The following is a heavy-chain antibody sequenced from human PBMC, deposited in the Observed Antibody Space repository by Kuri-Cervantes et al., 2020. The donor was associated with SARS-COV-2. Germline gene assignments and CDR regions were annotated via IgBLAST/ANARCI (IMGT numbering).Heavy chain of an antibody. CDR1: GGSISSSSYY. CDR3: ARQMMSSITIFGVVITRNWFDP. CDR2: IYYSGST. J-gene: IGHJ5*02. V-gene: IGHV4-39*01. Sequence: GSLRLSCTVSGGSISSSSYYWGWIRQPPGKGLEWIGSIYYSGSTYYNPSLKSRVTISVDTSKNQFSLKLSSVTAADTAVYYWARQMMSSITIFGVVITRNWFDPWGQGTLVTVSS. D-gene: IGHD3-3*01.